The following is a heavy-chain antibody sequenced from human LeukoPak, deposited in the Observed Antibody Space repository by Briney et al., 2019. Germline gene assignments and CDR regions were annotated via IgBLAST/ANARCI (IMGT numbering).Heavy chain of an antibody. CDR1: AYSISSGYY. Sequence: SETLSLTCAVSAYSISSGYYWGRIRRPPGNGLARIGIIYHSGSTFYNPSLKSRVAISADTSKNQFSLTLSSVTAADTAVYYCARPQGATAMVAFDIWGQGTMVTVSS. V-gene: IGHV4-38-2*01. J-gene: IGHJ3*02. D-gene: IGHD2-2*01. CDR2: IYHSGST. CDR3: ARPQGATAMVAFDI.